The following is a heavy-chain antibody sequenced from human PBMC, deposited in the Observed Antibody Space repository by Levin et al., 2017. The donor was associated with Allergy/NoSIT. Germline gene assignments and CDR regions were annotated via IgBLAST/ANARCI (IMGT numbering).Heavy chain of an antibody. CDR2: ISSSSSYT. V-gene: IGHV3-11*05. CDR3: ARAGVVPAANPDFDY. D-gene: IGHD2-2*01. J-gene: IGHJ4*02. CDR1: GFIFSDYY. Sequence: GESLKISCAASGFIFSDYYMSWIRQAPGKGLEWVSDISSSSSYTKYADSVKGRFTISRDNAKNSLYLQMNSLRAEDTAVYYCARAGVVPAANPDFDYWGQGTLVTVSS.